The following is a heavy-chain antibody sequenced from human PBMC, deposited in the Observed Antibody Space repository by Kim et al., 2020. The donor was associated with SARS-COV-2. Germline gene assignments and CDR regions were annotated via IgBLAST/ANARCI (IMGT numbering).Heavy chain of an antibody. J-gene: IGHJ4*02. CDR2: INHSGST. Sequence: SETLSLTCAVYGGSFSGYYWSWIRQPPGKGLEWIGEINHSGSTNYNPSLKSRVTISVDTSKNQFSLKLSSVTAADTAVYYCARPGRALWFGEYYFDYWGQGTLVTVSS. V-gene: IGHV4-34*01. CDR3: ARPGRALWFGEYYFDY. CDR1: GGSFSGYY. D-gene: IGHD3-10*01.